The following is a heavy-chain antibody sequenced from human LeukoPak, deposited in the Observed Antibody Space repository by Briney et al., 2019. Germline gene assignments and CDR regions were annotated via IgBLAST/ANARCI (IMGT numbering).Heavy chain of an antibody. CDR2: IKEDGGEK. CDR3: AGGRYCSGNACSFFDY. J-gene: IGHJ4*02. V-gene: IGHV3-7*01. CDR1: GFTFSRNW. D-gene: IGHD2-15*01. Sequence: GGSLRLSCAASGFTFSRNWMSWVRQAPGKGLEWVANIKEDGGEKFYVDSVKGRFTISRDNAKNSLYLQMNSLGAEDTAVYYCAGGRYCSGNACSFFDYWGQGTLVTVSS.